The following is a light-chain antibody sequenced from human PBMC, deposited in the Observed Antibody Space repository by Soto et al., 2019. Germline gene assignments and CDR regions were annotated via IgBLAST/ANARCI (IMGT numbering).Light chain of an antibody. CDR3: QSYDSSLSWV. V-gene: IGLV1-40*01. Sequence: SVLTQPPSVSGAPGQRVTISCTGSSSNIGAGYDVHWYQQLPGTAPKLLIYANSNRPSGVPDRFSGSKSGTSASLAITGLQAEDEADYYCQSYDSSLSWVFGTGTKVTVL. J-gene: IGLJ1*01. CDR2: ANS. CDR1: SSNIGAGYD.